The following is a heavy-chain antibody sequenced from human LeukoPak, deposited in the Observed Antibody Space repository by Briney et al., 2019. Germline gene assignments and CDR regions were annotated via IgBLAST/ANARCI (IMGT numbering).Heavy chain of an antibody. J-gene: IGHJ3*02. V-gene: IGHV3-23*01. Sequence: SCKASGGTLSSYAISWVRQAPGKGLQWVSTITGTTHYADSVRGRFTIPRDNSKNILHLQMNSLSTEDTAIYYCAKAFREYGSSTYSSFDIWGQGTMVTVSS. D-gene: IGHD6-13*01. CDR2: ITGTT. CDR1: GGTLSSYA. CDR3: AKAFREYGSSTYSSFDI.